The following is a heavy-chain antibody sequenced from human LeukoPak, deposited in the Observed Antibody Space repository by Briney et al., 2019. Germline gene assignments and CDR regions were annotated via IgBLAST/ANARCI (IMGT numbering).Heavy chain of an antibody. CDR3: ARDTRGIYDYIWGSYRYTAIGY. D-gene: IGHD3-16*02. J-gene: IGHJ4*02. CDR1: GFTFSSYS. V-gene: IGHV3-21*01. Sequence: GGSLRLSCAAPGFTFSSYSMNWVRQAPGKGVEWVSSISSSSSYIYYADSVKGRYTISRDNAKNSLYLQMNSLRAEDTAVYYCARDTRGIYDYIWGSYRYTAIGYWGQGTLVTVSS. CDR2: ISSSSSYI.